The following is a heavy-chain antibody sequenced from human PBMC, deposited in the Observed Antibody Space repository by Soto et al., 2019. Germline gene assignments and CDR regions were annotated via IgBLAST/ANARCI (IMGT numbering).Heavy chain of an antibody. D-gene: IGHD1-1*01. CDR2: IIPIFRTP. V-gene: IGHV1-69*12. CDR1: GDTFDTFA. CDR3: ARDKDREQLGGNYYYALDV. Sequence: QVQLVQSGAEVLKPGSSVKVSCKASGDTFDTFAISWVRQDPGQGREWMGGIIPIFRTPDYAQKFQGRVTITAYVSTSTAYMELTSLRSEDTAVYYCARDKDREQLGGNYYYALDVWGQGTTVTVSS. J-gene: IGHJ6*02.